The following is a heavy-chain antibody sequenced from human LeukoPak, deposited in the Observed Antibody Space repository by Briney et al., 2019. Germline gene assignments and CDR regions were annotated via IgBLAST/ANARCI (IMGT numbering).Heavy chain of an antibody. V-gene: IGHV4-34*01. Sequence: SETLSLTCAVYGGSFSGYYWSWVRQPPGKGLEWIGEISHSGNTNYNPSLKSRVTISLDTSKKQFFLRLSSVTAADTAVYYCARSEAAAAHYWGQGTLVTVSS. CDR2: ISHSGNT. D-gene: IGHD6-13*01. CDR1: GGSFSGYY. CDR3: ARSEAAAAHY. J-gene: IGHJ4*02.